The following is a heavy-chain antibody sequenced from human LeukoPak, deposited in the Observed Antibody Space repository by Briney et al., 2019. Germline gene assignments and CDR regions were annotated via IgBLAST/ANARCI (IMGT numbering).Heavy chain of an antibody. D-gene: IGHD6-6*01. CDR1: GYTFTGYY. J-gene: IGHJ2*01. Sequence: ASVKISCKGSGYTFTGYYMHWVRQAPGQGLEWMGRINPNSGGTNYAQKFQGRVTMTRDTSISTAYMELSRLRSDDTAVYYCARYPLDHWYFDLWGRGTLVTVSS. CDR3: ARYPLDHWYFDL. CDR2: INPNSGGT. V-gene: IGHV1-2*06.